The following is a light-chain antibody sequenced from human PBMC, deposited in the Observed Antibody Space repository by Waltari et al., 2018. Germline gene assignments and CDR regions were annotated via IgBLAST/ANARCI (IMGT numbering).Light chain of an antibody. V-gene: IGLV4-69*01. CDR3: QTWGTGIV. CDR2: IDRDGAH. Sequence: QPALTQSPSASASLGASVKRTCTLSRDHTYYAIAWHHQQPQKGPRFVMKIDRDGAHTRGDGIPARFSGSASGADRFLTISRLQLEDEGDYYCQTWGTGIVFGGGTKLTVL. J-gene: IGLJ2*01. CDR1: RDHTYYA.